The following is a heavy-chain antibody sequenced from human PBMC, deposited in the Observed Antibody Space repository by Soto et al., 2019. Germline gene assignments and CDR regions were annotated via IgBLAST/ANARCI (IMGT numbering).Heavy chain of an antibody. Sequence: GGSLRLSCAASGFTFSSYWMSWVRQAPGKGLEWVANIKQDGSEKYYVDSVKGRFTISRDNAKNSLYLQMNSLRAEDTAVDYCARDVSTYYYGSGSYPKDYWGQGTLVTVSS. CDR2: IKQDGSEK. J-gene: IGHJ4*02. V-gene: IGHV3-7*01. CDR1: GFTFSSYW. CDR3: ARDVSTYYYGSGSYPKDY. D-gene: IGHD3-10*01.